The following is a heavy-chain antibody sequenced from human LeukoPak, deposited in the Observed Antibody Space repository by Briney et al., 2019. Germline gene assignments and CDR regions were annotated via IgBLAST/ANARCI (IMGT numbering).Heavy chain of an antibody. J-gene: IGHJ4*02. CDR1: GFTVSSNY. CDR2: IYSGGST. V-gene: IGHV3-66*01. D-gene: IGHD6-13*01. CDR3: ARAPKIAAAADY. Sequence: GGSLRLSCAASGFTVSSNYMSWVRQAPGKGLEWVSVIYSGGSTYYADSVKGRFTISRDNSKNTLYLQMNSLRAEDTAVYYCARAPKIAAAADYWGQGTLVTVSS.